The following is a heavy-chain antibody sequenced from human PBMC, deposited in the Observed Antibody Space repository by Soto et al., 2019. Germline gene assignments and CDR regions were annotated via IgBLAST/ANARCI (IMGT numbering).Heavy chain of an antibody. CDR2: MNVHSGNT. Sequence: QVQLVQSGAEVKKPGASVKVSCKASGYTLTSYDINWVRQATGQGLEWMGWMNVHSGNTGYAQKFQGRVTMTRKTSISTAYMALSRQKSSDTAVYHCGRDSSGRGHSGQDSDYWGQGTLLTLPS. D-gene: IGHD5-12*01. V-gene: IGHV1-8*01. J-gene: IGHJ4*02. CDR3: GRDSSGRGHSGQDSDY. CDR1: GYTLTSYD.